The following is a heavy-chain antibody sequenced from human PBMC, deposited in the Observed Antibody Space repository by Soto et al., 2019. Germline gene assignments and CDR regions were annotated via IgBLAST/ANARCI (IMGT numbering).Heavy chain of an antibody. CDR3: ARSIVVVTALDY. CDR2: IXAGNGXT. D-gene: IGHD2-21*02. V-gene: IGHV1-3*01. Sequence: GXSVKVSCKASGYTFTRYYMHWVRQAPGQRLEWMGWIXAGNGXTQYSQKFQGXXTITRDTXXSTDYMELSSLRSEDTAVYYCARSIVVVTALDYWGQGTLVTVSS. CDR1: GYTFTRYY. J-gene: IGHJ4*02.